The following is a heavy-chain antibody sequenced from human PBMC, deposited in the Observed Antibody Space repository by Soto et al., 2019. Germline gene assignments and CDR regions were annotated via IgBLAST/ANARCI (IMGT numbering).Heavy chain of an antibody. D-gene: IGHD4-17*01. CDR3: ARVDDYGGNSDPNFDY. V-gene: IGHV3-7*01. J-gene: IGHJ4*02. CDR1: GFTFSSYW. CDR2: IKQDGSEK. Sequence: EVPLVESGGGLVQPGGSLRLSCAASGFTFSSYWMSWVRQAPGKGLEWVANIKQDGSEKYYVDSVKGRFTISRDNAKNSLYLQMNSLRAEDTAVYYCARVDDYGGNSDPNFDYWGQGTLVTVSS.